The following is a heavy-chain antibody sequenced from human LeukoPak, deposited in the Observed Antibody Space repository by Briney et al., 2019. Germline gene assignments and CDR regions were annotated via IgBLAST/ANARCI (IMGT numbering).Heavy chain of an antibody. J-gene: IGHJ4*02. CDR2: IIPIFGTA. CDR1: GGTFSSYA. Sequence: GASVKVSCKASGGTFSSYAISWVRQAPGQGLEWMGGIIPIFGTANYAQKFQGRVTLTTDESTSTAYMELSSLRSEDTAVYYCARGTGYDFWSGYEDYWGQGTLVTVSS. D-gene: IGHD3-3*01. V-gene: IGHV1-69*05. CDR3: ARGTGYDFWSGYEDY.